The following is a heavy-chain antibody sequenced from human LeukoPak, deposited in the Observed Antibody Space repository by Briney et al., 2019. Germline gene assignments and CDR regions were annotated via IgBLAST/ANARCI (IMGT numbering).Heavy chain of an antibody. CDR3: ARKASHFSYGLRAIDY. CDR1: GGSFSDHY. CDR2: INHSGTT. D-gene: IGHD5-18*01. J-gene: IGHJ4*02. V-gene: IGHV4-34*01. Sequence: SETLSLTCAVYGGSFSDHYWDWIRQPPGKGLEWIGEINHSGTTNYNASLRSQATTSVDTSKNHFSLKLNSMTAADTAVYYCARKASHFSYGLRAIDYWGQGNLVTVSS.